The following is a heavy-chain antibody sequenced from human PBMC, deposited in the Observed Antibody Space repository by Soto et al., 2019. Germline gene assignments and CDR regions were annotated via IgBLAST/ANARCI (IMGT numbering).Heavy chain of an antibody. CDR3: AHTYYDFSKFDY. D-gene: IGHD3-3*01. J-gene: IGHJ4*02. CDR2: IYWDDDK. V-gene: IGHV2-5*02. Sequence: EWLALIYWDDDKRYSPSLKSRLTITKDTSKNQVVLTMTNMDPVDTATYYCAHTYYDFSKFDYWGQGTLVTVSS.